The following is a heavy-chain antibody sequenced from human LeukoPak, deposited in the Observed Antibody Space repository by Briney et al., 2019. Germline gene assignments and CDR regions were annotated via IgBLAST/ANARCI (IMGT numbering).Heavy chain of an antibody. V-gene: IGHV1-8*03. CDR3: ARAAYGDYAFDY. Sequence: ASVKVSCKASGGTFSSYAISWVRQAPGQGLEWMGWMNPNSGNTGYAQKFQGRVTITRNTSISTAYMELSSLRSEDTAVYYCARAAYGDYAFDYWGQGTLVTVSS. D-gene: IGHD4-17*01. CDR1: GGTFSSYA. CDR2: MNPNSGNT. J-gene: IGHJ4*02.